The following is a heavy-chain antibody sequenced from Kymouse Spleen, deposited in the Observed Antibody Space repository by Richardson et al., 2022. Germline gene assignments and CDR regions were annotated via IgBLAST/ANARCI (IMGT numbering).Heavy chain of an antibody. J-gene: IGHJ4*02. CDR1: GFTFSGSA. Sequence: EVQLVESGGGLVQPGGSLKLSCAASGFTFSGSAMHWVRQASGKGLEWVGRIRSKANSYATAYAASVKGRFTISRDDSKNTAYLQMNSLKTEDTAVYYCTRPLYSSSSGDYFDYWGQGTLVTVSS. D-gene: IGHD6-6*01. V-gene: IGHV3-73*02. CDR2: IRSKANSYAT. CDR3: TRPLYSSSSGDYFDY.